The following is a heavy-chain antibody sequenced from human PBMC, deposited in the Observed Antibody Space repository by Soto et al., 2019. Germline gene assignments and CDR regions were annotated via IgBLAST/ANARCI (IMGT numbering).Heavy chain of an antibody. CDR1: GGSFTAYY. Sequence: QVQLQQWGAGLLKPSETLSLTCGVYGGSFTAYYWTWIRQPPGKGLEWIGEINHSGSTSYNPSLDSRVTVSVDTSKNHFSLNLSSVTAADTAVYYCARCLKYDFWSDYSNWYFDLWGRGTLVTVSS. D-gene: IGHD3-3*01. CDR2: INHSGST. J-gene: IGHJ2*01. V-gene: IGHV4-34*01. CDR3: ARCLKYDFWSDYSNWYFDL.